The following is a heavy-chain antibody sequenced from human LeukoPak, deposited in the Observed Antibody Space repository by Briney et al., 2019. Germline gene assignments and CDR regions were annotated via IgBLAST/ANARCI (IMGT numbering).Heavy chain of an antibody. V-gene: IGHV4-39*01. Sequence: SETLSLTCTVSGGSINSDYYYWDWIRQAPGKGLERIGNIYHSGIIYYNPSLKSRVTMSVDTSKNQFSLKLNSLTAADTAVYYCARHHSALNRLDPWGRGTLVTVSS. J-gene: IGHJ5*02. D-gene: IGHD2-15*01. CDR3: ARHHSALNRLDP. CDR1: GGSINSDYYY. CDR2: IYHSGII.